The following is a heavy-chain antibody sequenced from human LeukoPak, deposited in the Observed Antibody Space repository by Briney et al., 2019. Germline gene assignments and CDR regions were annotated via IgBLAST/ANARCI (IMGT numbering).Heavy chain of an antibody. CDR3: AKDRGAVSGINYYGMDV. D-gene: IGHD6-19*01. J-gene: IGHJ6*02. CDR2: ISNDGSNK. V-gene: IGHV3-30*18. CDR1: GFTFNHYG. Sequence: GGSLRLSCAASGFTFNHYGMHWVRQAPGKGLEWVAVISNDGSNKYYADSVKGRSTISRDNSESMLYLQMNSLRAEDTAVYYCAKDRGAVSGINYYGMDVWGQGTTVTVSS.